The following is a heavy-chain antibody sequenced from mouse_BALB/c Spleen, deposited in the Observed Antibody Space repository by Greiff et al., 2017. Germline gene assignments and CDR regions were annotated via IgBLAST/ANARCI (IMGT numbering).Heavy chain of an antibody. V-gene: IGHV2-2*02. J-gene: IGHJ4*01. D-gene: IGHD1-1*01. CDR3: ARPHYYGSSLYAMDY. Sequence: VQVVESGPGLVQPSQSLSITCTVSGFSLTSYGVHWVRQSPGKGLEWLGVIWSGGSTDYNAAFISRLSISKDNSKSQVFFKMNSLQANDTAIYYCARPHYYGSSLYAMDYWGQGTSVTVSS. CDR2: IWSGGST. CDR1: GFSLTSYG.